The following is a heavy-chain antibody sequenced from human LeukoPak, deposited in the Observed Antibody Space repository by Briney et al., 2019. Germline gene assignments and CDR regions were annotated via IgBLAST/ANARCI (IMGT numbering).Heavy chain of an antibody. Sequence: GGSLRLSCAASGLGFGSFWMSWVRQAPGRGLEGVANINQDGREKDYVDSVKGRFTISRDNAKNSLYLQMNSLRAEDTAVYYCAGRSGSYTQGAFDIWGQGTMVTVSS. D-gene: IGHD1-26*01. J-gene: IGHJ3*02. CDR2: INQDGREK. CDR1: GLGFGSFW. CDR3: AGRSGSYTQGAFDI. V-gene: IGHV3-7*02.